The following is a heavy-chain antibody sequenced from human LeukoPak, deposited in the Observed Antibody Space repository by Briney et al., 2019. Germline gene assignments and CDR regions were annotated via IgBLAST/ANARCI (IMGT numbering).Heavy chain of an antibody. Sequence: ASVEVSCKVSGYTLTELSMHWVRQAPGKGLEWMGGFDPEDGETIYAQKFQGRVTMTEDTSTDTAYMELSSLRSEDTAVYYCATDSGSYSSKFDYWGQGTLVTVSS. CDR2: FDPEDGET. V-gene: IGHV1-24*01. CDR1: GYTLTELS. CDR3: ATDSGSYSSKFDY. J-gene: IGHJ4*02. D-gene: IGHD1-26*01.